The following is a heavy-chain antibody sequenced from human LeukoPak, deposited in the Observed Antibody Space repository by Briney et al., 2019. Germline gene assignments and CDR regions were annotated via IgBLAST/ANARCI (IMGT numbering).Heavy chain of an antibody. CDR1: GYTFTGYY. V-gene: IGHV1-2*06. CDR3: VGGDSSSWYAGYQPRRYNWFDP. D-gene: IGHD6-13*01. CDR2: IKPNSGGT. J-gene: IGHJ5*02. Sequence: GASVKVSCKASGYTFTGYYMHWVRQAPGQGLEWMGRIKPNSGGTNYAQKFQGRVTMTRDTSISTAYMELSRLRSDDTAVYYCVGGDSSSWYAGYQPRRYNWFDPWGQGTLVTVSS.